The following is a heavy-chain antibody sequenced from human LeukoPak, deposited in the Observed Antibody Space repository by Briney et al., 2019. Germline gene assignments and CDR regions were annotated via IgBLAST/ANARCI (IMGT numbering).Heavy chain of an antibody. CDR2: ITGLGGST. CDR1: GFTSKDYS. V-gene: IGHV3-23*01. Sequence: GGSLRLSCEASGFTSKDYSMTWVRQAPGKGLEWVSSITGLGGSTFYADSVKGRFIVSRDNSKNTFYLQMNSLRVEDTAVYYCAKDSGYDYMDSWGQGTLVTVSS. J-gene: IGHJ4*02. CDR3: AKDSGYDYMDS. D-gene: IGHD5-12*01.